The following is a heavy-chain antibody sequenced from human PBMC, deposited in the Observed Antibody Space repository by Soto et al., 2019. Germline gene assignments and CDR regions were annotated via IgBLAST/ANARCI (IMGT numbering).Heavy chain of an antibody. J-gene: IGHJ6*02. CDR1: GGTFSSYA. Sequence: ASVKVSCKASGGTFSSYAISWVRQAPGQGLEWMGGIIPIFGTANYAQKFQGRVTITADESTSTAYMELSSLRSEDTAVYYCARCEVVPAAHYYYYYGMDVWGQGTTVTVSS. CDR3: ARCEVVPAAHYYYYYGMDV. D-gene: IGHD2-2*01. V-gene: IGHV1-69*13. CDR2: IIPIFGTA.